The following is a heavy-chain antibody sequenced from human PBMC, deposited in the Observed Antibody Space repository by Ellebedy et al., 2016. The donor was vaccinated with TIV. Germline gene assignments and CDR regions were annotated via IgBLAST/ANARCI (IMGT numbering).Heavy chain of an antibody. J-gene: IGHJ5*02. CDR1: GGSFSGYY. CDR2: INHSGST. V-gene: IGHV4-34*01. D-gene: IGHD1-26*01. CDR3: AKGGGSYYGAHNWFDP. Sequence: SETLSLXCAVYGGSFSGYYWSWIRQPPGKGLEWIGEINHSGSTNYNPSLQSRVTISVDTSKNQFSLQLNSVTPEDTAVYYCAKGGGSYYGAHNWFDPWGQGTLVTVSS.